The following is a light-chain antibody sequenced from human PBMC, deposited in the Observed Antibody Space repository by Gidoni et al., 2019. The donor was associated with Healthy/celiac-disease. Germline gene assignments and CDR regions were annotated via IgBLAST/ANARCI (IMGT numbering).Light chain of an antibody. CDR1: QSVSSSY. CDR2: GAS. CDR3: QQYGSSPQT. V-gene: IGKV3-20*01. Sequence: IVLTQSPGTLSLSPGERATLSCRASQSVSSSYLAWYQQNPGQAPRLLIYGASRRATGIPDRFSGSGSGTDFTLTISRLEPEDFAVYYCQQYGSSPQTFGQGTKVEIK. J-gene: IGKJ1*01.